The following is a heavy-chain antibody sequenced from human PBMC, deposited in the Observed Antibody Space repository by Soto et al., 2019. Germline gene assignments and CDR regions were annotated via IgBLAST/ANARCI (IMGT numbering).Heavy chain of an antibody. J-gene: IGHJ4*02. CDR1: GFTFSSYW. V-gene: IGHV3-74*01. D-gene: IGHD6-19*01. Sequence: EVQLVESGGGLVQPGGSLRLSCAASGFTFSSYWMQWVRQVPGKGLVWVSRINSDGSSTTYADSVKGRFTISRDNAKNTLYLQMNSLRAEDTAVYYCASPPRGWTYYFDSWGQGTLVTVSS. CDR3: ASPPRGWTYYFDS. CDR2: INSDGSST.